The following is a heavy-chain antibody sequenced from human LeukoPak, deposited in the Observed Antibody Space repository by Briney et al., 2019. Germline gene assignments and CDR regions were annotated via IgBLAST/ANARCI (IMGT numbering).Heavy chain of an antibody. CDR3: VREKYYGSGVPYYAMDG. V-gene: IGHV3-13*01. D-gene: IGHD3-10*01. CDR1: GFTFSSHA. Sequence: GGSLRLSCAASGFTFSSHAMHWVRQATGKGLEWVSGIGTISDTYYPDSVKGRLTISREDAKNSLFLQMNSLSAGDTAVYYCVREKYYGSGVPYYAMDGWGQGTTVTVPS. J-gene: IGHJ6*02. CDR2: IGTISDT.